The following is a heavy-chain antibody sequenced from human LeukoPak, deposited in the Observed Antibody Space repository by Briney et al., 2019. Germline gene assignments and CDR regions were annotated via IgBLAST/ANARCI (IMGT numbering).Heavy chain of an antibody. CDR1: GFTFSSYE. Sequence: GGSLRLSCAASGFTFSSYEMNWVRQAPGKGLEWVSYISSSGSTIYYADSVKGRFTISRDNAKNSLYLQMNSLRAEDTAVYYCARHMVRGNDAFDIWGQGTMVTVSS. CDR2: ISSSGSTI. J-gene: IGHJ3*02. CDR3: ARHMVRGNDAFDI. D-gene: IGHD3-10*01. V-gene: IGHV3-48*03.